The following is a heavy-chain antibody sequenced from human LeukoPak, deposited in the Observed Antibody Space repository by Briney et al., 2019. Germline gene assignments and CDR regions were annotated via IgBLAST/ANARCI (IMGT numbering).Heavy chain of an antibody. Sequence: PSETLSLTCAVSGCSISSGYYWGWIRQPPGKGLEWIGSIYHSGSTYYNPSLKSRVTISVDTSKNQFSLKLSSVTAADTAVYYCARHWLARLENWDYFDYWGQGTLVTVSS. CDR2: IYHSGST. CDR1: GCSISSGYY. CDR3: ARHWLARLENWDYFDY. J-gene: IGHJ4*02. V-gene: IGHV4-38-2*01. D-gene: IGHD1-1*01.